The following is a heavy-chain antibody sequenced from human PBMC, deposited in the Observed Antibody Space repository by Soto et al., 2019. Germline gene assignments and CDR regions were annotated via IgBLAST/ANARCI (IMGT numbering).Heavy chain of an antibody. J-gene: IGHJ6*02. CDR3: AKNGQPPYYYYGLDV. CDR1: GYTFTRYG. D-gene: IGHD2-8*01. V-gene: IGHV1-18*01. Sequence: QGQLVQSGAEVKMPGASVKVSCKASGYTFTRYGISWVRQAPGQGLQWRGWISGYNGDANYAQRFQGRVSMTIDTSTTTAYMELRTLTSDDTAVYYCAKNGQPPYYYYGLDVWGQGTTVTVSS. CDR2: ISGYNGDA.